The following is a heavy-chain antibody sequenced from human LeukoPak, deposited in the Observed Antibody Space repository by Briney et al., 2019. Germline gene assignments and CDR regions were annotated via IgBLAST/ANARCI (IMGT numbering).Heavy chain of an antibody. J-gene: IGHJ6*02. CDR1: GFTFSSYA. CDR2: ISYDGSNK. D-gene: IGHD2-15*01. CDR3: AREYCSGGSCYSNHYYGMDV. V-gene: IGHV3-30-3*01. Sequence: GGSLRLSCAASGFTFSSYAMHWVRQAPGKGLEWVAVISYDGSNKYYADSVKGRFTISRDNSKNTLYLQMNSLRAEDTAVYYCAREYCSGGSCYSNHYYGMDVWGQGTTVTVSS.